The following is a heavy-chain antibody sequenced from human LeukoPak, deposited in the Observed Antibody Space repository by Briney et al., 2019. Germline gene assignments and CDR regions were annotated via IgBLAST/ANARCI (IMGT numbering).Heavy chain of an antibody. D-gene: IGHD4/OR15-4a*01. CDR1: GFTVSNNY. Sequence: PGGSLRLSCAASGFTVSNNYMNWLRQAPGKGLDWVSLIYSGGDTHYADSVKGRFTISRDSSKNTLYLQMNSLRAEDTAVYYCARDPPAVRTNTYAWGQGTLVTVSS. V-gene: IGHV3-66*01. CDR3: ARDPPAVRTNTYA. CDR2: IYSGGDT. J-gene: IGHJ5*02.